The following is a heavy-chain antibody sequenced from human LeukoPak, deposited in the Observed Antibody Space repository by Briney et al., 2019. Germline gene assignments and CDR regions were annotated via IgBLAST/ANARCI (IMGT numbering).Heavy chain of an antibody. CDR1: GGSFSGYY. CDR2: INHSGST. Sequence: PSETLSLTCAVYGGSFSGYYWSWIRQPPGKGLEWIGEINHSGSTNYNPSLKSRVTISVDTSKNQFSLKLSSVTAADTAVYYCARNVDTAYLYYYGMDVWGQGTTVTVSS. V-gene: IGHV4-34*01. CDR3: ARNVDTAYLYYYGMDV. J-gene: IGHJ6*02. D-gene: IGHD5-18*01.